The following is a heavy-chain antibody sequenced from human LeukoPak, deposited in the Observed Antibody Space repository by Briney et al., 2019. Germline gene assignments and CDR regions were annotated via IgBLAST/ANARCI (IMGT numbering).Heavy chain of an antibody. D-gene: IGHD2-8*01. Sequence: GGSLRLSCEASEFTFGNNWMSWVRQAPGKGLEWVANINQDGSQKYYVDSVKGRFTISRDNAKSSLFLQMDSLRADDAALYYCARDGPGVSRYGMDVWGQGTMVTVSS. V-gene: IGHV3-7*01. J-gene: IGHJ6*02. CDR3: ARDGPGVSRYGMDV. CDR1: EFTFGNNW. CDR2: INQDGSQK.